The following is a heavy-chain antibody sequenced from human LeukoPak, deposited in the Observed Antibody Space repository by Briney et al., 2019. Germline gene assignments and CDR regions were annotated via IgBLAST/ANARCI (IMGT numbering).Heavy chain of an antibody. CDR2: IIPILGIA. CDR3: ARGLRYFDWLLAFDY. J-gene: IGHJ4*02. D-gene: IGHD3-9*01. Sequence: SVKVSCKASGGTFSSYAISWVRQAPGQGLEWMGRIIPILGIANYAQKFQGRVTITADKSTSTAYMELSSLRSEDTAVYYCARGLRYFDWLLAFDYWGQRTLVTVSS. CDR1: GGTFSSYA. V-gene: IGHV1-69*04.